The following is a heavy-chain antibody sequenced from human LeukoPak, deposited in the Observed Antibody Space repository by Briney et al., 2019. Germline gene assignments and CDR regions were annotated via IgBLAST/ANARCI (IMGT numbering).Heavy chain of an antibody. J-gene: IGHJ6*02. Sequence: ASVKVSCKASGYTFTSYDINWVRQATGQGLEWMGWMNPNSGNTGYAQKFQGRVTMTRNTSISTAYMELSSLRSEDTAVYYCVRVSFKAIVGATEYYYYGMDVWGQGTTVTVSS. V-gene: IGHV1-8*01. CDR3: VRVSFKAIVGATEYYYYGMDV. D-gene: IGHD1-26*01. CDR1: GYTFTSYD. CDR2: MNPNSGNT.